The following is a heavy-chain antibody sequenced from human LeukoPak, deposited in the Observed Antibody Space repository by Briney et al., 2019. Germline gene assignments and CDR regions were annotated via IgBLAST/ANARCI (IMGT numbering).Heavy chain of an antibody. CDR2: ISSSSSYI. D-gene: IGHD7-27*01. Sequence: KAGGPLRLSCEASGFTFSSYSMNWVRQAPGKGLEWVSSISSSSSYIYYADSVKGRFTISRDNAKNSLYLQMNSLRAEDTAVYYCAREDLLGIDGFAYYYMDVWGKGTTVTVSS. CDR3: AREDLLGIDGFAYYYMDV. V-gene: IGHV3-21*01. CDR1: GFTFSSYS. J-gene: IGHJ6*03.